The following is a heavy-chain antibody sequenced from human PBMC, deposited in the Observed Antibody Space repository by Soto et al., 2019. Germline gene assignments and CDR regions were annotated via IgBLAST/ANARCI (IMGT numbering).Heavy chain of an antibody. D-gene: IGHD3-22*01. CDR3: ARGPVVVENLYFDY. CDR1: GFTFSSYA. Sequence: GGSLRLSCAASGFTFSSYAMHWVRQAPGKGLEWVAVISYDGSNKYYADSVKGRFTISRDNSKNTLYLQMNSLRAEDTAVYYCARGPVVVENLYFDYWAREPWSPSPQ. J-gene: IGHJ4*02. V-gene: IGHV3-30-3*01. CDR2: ISYDGSNK.